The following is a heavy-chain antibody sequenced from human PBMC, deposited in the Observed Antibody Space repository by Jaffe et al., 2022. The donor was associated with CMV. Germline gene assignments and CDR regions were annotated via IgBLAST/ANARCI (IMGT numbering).Heavy chain of an antibody. CDR3: AREDNFWSGYYMDYYYYMDV. V-gene: IGHV3-72*01. CDR1: GFTFSDHY. J-gene: IGHJ6*03. Sequence: EVQLVESGGGLVQPGGSLRLSCAASGFTFSDHYMDWVRQAPGKGLEWVGRTRNKANSYTTEYAASVKGRFTISRDDSKNSLYLQMNSLKTEDTAVYYCAREDNFWSGYYMDYYYYMDVWGKGTTVTVSS. D-gene: IGHD3-3*01. CDR2: TRNKANSYTT.